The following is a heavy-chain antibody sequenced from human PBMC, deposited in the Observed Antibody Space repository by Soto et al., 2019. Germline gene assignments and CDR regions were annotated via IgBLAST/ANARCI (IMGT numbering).Heavy chain of an antibody. Sequence: PGESLKISCKGSGYSFTSYCIGWVRQMPGKGLEWMGIIYPGDSDTRYSPSFQGQVTISADKSISTAYLQWSSLKASDTAMYYCARQGPPYYYGSGSSSPTYYYYGMDVWGQGTTVTVSS. J-gene: IGHJ6*02. CDR2: IYPGDSDT. D-gene: IGHD3-10*01. V-gene: IGHV5-51*01. CDR3: ARQGPPYYYGSGSSSPTYYYYGMDV. CDR1: GYSFTSYC.